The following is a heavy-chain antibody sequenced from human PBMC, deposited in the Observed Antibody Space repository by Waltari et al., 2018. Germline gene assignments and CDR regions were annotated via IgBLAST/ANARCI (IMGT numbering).Heavy chain of an antibody. CDR3: VKVMGDLGTKYGLDV. CDR2: INRYGSHT. V-gene: IGHV3-23*05. CDR1: GLSFKDFS. D-gene: IGHD1-1*01. Sequence: EEQLSESGGGLVKRGGSLRLTCAASGLSFKDFSLSWVSQAPGEGLVWVQNINRYGSHTQYADFVRGRFTMSRDNSRGTVSLQMNGLRAADTAVYYCVKVMGDLGTKYGLDVWGRGTTVTVSS. J-gene: IGHJ6*01.